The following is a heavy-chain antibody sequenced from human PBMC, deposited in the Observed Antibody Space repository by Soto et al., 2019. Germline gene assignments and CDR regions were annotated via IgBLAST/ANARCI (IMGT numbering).Heavy chain of an antibody. J-gene: IGHJ6*02. Sequence: LSLTCAVSGGSISSGGYSWSWIRQPPGKGLEWIGSTYYSGSTYYNPSLKSRVTISVDTSKNQFSLKLSSVTAADTAVYYCARLGVLWFGELLSYYYGLDVWGQGTTVTVSS. V-gene: IGHV4-30-2*03. D-gene: IGHD3-10*01. CDR1: GGSISSGGYS. CDR2: TYYSGST. CDR3: ARLGVLWFGELLSYYYGLDV.